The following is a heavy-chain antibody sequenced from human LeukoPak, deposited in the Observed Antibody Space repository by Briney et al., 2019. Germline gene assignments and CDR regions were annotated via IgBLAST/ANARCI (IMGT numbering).Heavy chain of an antibody. V-gene: IGHV3-30*03. CDR1: GFTFSSYG. CDR2: ISYDGSNK. Sequence: GGSLRLSCAASGFTFSSYGMHWVRQAPGKGLEWVAVISYDGSNKYYADSVKGRFTISRDNAKNSVYLQMYSLRAEDTAVYYCAMRIGFDYWGQGTLVAVSS. CDR3: AMRIGFDY. J-gene: IGHJ4*02.